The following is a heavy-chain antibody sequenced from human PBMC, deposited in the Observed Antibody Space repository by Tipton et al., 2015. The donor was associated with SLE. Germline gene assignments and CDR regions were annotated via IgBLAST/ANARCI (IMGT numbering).Heavy chain of an antibody. V-gene: IGHV1-18*01. CDR1: GYTFTSYG. Sequence: QSGPEVKKPGASVKVSCKASGYTFTSYGISWVRQAPGQGLEWMGWISAYNGNTNYAQKLQGRVTMTTDTSTSTAYMELRSLRSDDKAVYYRAMRVGSLYYFGMGGRGQGATGPVS. D-gene: IGHD3-10*01. J-gene: IGHJ6*02. CDR3: AMRVGSLYYFGMGG. CDR2: ISAYNGNT.